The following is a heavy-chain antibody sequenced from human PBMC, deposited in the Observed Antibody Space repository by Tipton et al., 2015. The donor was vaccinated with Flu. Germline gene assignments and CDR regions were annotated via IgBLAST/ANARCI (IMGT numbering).Heavy chain of an antibody. CDR2: VHAGDSDA. J-gene: IGHJ3*02. Sequence: VQLVQSGAVVKKPGESLKISCEASGDSFAGYWIAWLRQMPGKGLECMGVVHAGDSDARYSPSFQGQVTMSVDKSVTTAYLQWSSLKASDTAVYYCARPMRAAGYYEAFDIWGQGTMVTVSS. D-gene: IGHD3-9*01. CDR1: GDSFAGYW. CDR3: ARPMRAAGYYEAFDI. V-gene: IGHV5-51*01.